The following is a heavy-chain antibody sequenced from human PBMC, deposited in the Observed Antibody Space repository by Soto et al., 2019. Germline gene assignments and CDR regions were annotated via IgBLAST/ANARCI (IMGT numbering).Heavy chain of an antibody. CDR1: GGSIKSYY. V-gene: IGHV4-59*08. CDR2: IYYGGST. CDR3: ARHGGGRYHNWFDP. J-gene: IGHJ5*02. D-gene: IGHD1-26*01. Sequence: SETLSLTCSVSGGSIKSYYWSWIRQAPGKGLEWIGYIYYGGSTDYNPSLKSRVTISIDTSKNQFSLKLSSVTAADTAVYYCARHGGGRYHNWFDPWGQGTPVTVSS.